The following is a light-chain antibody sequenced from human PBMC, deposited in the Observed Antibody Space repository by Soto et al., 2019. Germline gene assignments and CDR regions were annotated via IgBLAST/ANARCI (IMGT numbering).Light chain of an antibody. CDR3: SSYTSSSTAV. J-gene: IGLJ1*01. CDR1: SSDVGDYNY. CDR2: EVR. Sequence: QSSLTQPTSMSGSPGQSITIACTGTSSDVGDYNYVSWYQQPPGKAPKLIIYEVRSRPSGVSNRFSGSKSGNTASLTISGLQAEDEADYYCSSYTSSSTAVSGTGTKVTVL. V-gene: IGLV2-14*01.